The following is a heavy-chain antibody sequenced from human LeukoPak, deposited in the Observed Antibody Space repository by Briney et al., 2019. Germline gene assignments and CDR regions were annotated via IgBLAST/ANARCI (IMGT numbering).Heavy chain of an antibody. CDR2: INPSGGST. J-gene: IGHJ4*02. Sequence: ASVKVSCKASGYTFTSYYMHWVRQAPGQGLEWMGIINPSGGSTSYAQKFQGRVTMARDMSTSTVYVELSSLRSEDTAVYYCARDGIYYDSSGYYYYFDYWGQGTLVTVSS. D-gene: IGHD3-22*01. CDR3: ARDGIYYDSSGYYYYFDY. V-gene: IGHV1-46*01. CDR1: GYTFTSYY.